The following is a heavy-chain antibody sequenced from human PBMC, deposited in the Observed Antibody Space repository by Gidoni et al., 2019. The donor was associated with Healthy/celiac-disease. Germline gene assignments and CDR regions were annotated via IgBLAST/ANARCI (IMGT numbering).Heavy chain of an antibody. J-gene: IGHJ6*02. V-gene: IGHV1-69*01. Sequence: QVQLVQSGAEVKKPGSSVKVSCKASGGTFSSYAISWVRQAPGQGLEWMGGIIPIFGTANYAQKFQGRVTITADESTSTAYMELSSLRSEDTAVYYCARVLYYYDSSGYYDGYYYGMDVWGQGTTVTVSS. CDR2: IIPIFGTA. CDR1: GGTFSSYA. CDR3: ARVLYYYDSSGYYDGYYYGMDV. D-gene: IGHD3-22*01.